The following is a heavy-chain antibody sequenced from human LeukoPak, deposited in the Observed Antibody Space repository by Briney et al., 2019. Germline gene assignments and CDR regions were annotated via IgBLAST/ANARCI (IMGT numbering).Heavy chain of an antibody. D-gene: IGHD6-13*01. CDR3: AIQGDSSSLSGNYYFDY. CDR2: IYYSGST. CDR1: GGSISSSSYY. J-gene: IGHJ4*02. Sequence: SETLSLTCTVSGGSISSSSYYWGWIRQPPGKGLEWIGSIYYSGSTYYNPSLKSRVTISVDTSKNQFSLKLSSVTAADTAVYYCAIQGDSSSLSGNYYFDYWGQGTLVTVSS. V-gene: IGHV4-39*01.